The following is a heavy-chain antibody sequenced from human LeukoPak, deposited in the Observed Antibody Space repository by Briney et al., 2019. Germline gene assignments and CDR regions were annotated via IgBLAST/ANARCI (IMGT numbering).Heavy chain of an antibody. CDR3: ARALDPNSSGWYRLFDY. CDR1: GGSISSDY. Sequence: SETLFLTCTVSGGSISSDYWNWIRQPPGKGLEWIAFTHSSGHTNSNPSLRSRVTISVDTSKNQFSLKLSSVTAADTAVYYCARALDPNSSGWYRLFDYWGQGTLVTVSS. J-gene: IGHJ4*02. V-gene: IGHV4-4*09. D-gene: IGHD3-22*01. CDR2: THSSGHT.